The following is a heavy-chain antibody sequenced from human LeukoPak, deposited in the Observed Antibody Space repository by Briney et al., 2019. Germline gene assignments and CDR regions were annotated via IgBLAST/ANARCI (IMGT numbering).Heavy chain of an antibody. J-gene: IGHJ4*02. CDR3: ARIGMKKTGESDY. D-gene: IGHD7-27*01. CDR1: GFTFSSYS. Sequence: GGSLRLSCAASGFTFSSYSMNWVRQAPGKGLEWVSSISSSSSYIYYADSVKGRFTISRDNAKNSLYLQMNSLRAEDTAVYYCARIGMKKTGESDYWGQGTLVTVSS. V-gene: IGHV3-21*01. CDR2: ISSSSSYI.